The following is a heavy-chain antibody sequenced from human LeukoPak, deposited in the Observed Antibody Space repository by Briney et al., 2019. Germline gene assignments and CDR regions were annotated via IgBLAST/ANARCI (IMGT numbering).Heavy chain of an antibody. Sequence: GASVKVSCKASGYTFTSYGISWVRQAPGQGLEWMGWISAYNGNTNYAQKLQGRVTMTTDTSTSTAYMELRSLRSDDTAVYYCARDQNVLLWFGELLDSTGDWFDPWGQGTLVTVSS. CDR3: ARDQNVLLWFGELLDSTGDWFDP. J-gene: IGHJ5*02. CDR1: GYTFTSYG. D-gene: IGHD3-10*01. CDR2: ISAYNGNT. V-gene: IGHV1-18*01.